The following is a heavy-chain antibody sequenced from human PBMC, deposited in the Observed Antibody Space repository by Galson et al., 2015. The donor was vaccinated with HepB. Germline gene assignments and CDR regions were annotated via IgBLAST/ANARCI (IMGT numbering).Heavy chain of an antibody. D-gene: IGHD3-10*01. CDR1: GFTFSSYA. Sequence: SLRLSCAASGFTFSSYAMHWVRQVPVKGLEWVAVISYDGSNKYYADSVKGRFTISIDNYKNTLYLHMNSLRAEDTAVYYCARDRVRGVIPRDWFDPWGQGTLVTVSA. CDR3: ARDRVRGVIPRDWFDP. V-gene: IGHV3-30-3*01. CDR2: ISYDGSNK. J-gene: IGHJ5*02.